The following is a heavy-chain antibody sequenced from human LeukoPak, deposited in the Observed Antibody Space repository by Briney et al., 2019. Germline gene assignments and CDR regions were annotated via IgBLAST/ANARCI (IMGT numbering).Heavy chain of an antibody. D-gene: IGHD5-24*01. CDR1: GFTFSSYA. CDR3: AREVDGYNYFDY. J-gene: IGHJ4*02. V-gene: IGHV3-30-3*01. CDR2: ISYDGSNK. Sequence: PGGSLRLSCAASGFTFSSYAMSWVRQAPGKGLEWVAVISYDGSNKYYADSVKGRFTISRDNSKNTLYLQMNSLRAEDTAVYYCAREVDGYNYFDYWGQGTLVTVSS.